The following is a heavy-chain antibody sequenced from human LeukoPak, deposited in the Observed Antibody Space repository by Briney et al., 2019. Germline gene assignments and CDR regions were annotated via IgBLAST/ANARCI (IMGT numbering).Heavy chain of an antibody. Sequence: NRGESLKISCKGSGYGFTSNWIGWVRQMPGKGLEWMGIIYPGDSDTRYSPSFRGQVTISADKSINSAFLQWSSLKASDTAIYYCARRSEYTYGYGGGGAFDFWGQGTRVTVSS. CDR1: GYGFTSNW. CDR3: ARRSEYTYGYGGGGAFDF. V-gene: IGHV5-51*01. CDR2: IYPGDSDT. J-gene: IGHJ3*01. D-gene: IGHD5-18*01.